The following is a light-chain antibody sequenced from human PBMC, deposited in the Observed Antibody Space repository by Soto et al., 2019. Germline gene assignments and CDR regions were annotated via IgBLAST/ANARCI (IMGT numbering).Light chain of an antibody. Sequence: EIVLTQSPATLSLSPGARATLSCRASQSIASSLAWFQQKPRQPPRLLIYDASNRATGIPARFSGSGSGTDFTLTINSLEPEDFAVYDGQQRSNWPLYTFGQGTKVDIK. J-gene: IGKJ2*01. CDR2: DAS. CDR3: QQRSNWPLYT. CDR1: QSIASS. V-gene: IGKV3-11*01.